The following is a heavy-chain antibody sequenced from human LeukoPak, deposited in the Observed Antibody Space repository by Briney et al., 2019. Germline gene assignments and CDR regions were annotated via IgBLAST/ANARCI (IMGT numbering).Heavy chain of an antibody. CDR3: ASLGVTTVTTAGWFDP. Sequence: SETLSLTCIVSGGSISSSRDYWAWIRQPPGKGLEWIANIYYSGSTYYSPSLKSRVIISVDTSKNQFSLKLSSVTAADTAVYYCASLGVTTVTTAGWFDPWGQGTLVTVSS. CDR1: GGSISSSRDY. D-gene: IGHD4-17*01. J-gene: IGHJ5*02. CDR2: IYYSGST. V-gene: IGHV4-39*01.